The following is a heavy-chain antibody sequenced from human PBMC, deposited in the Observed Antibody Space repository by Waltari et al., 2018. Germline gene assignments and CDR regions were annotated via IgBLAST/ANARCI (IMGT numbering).Heavy chain of an antibody. CDR2: INHSGSP. CDR3: ARGHDSSGYYYRWFDP. J-gene: IGHJ5*02. CDR1: GGSFSGYY. D-gene: IGHD3-22*01. V-gene: IGHV4-34*01. Sequence: QVQLQQWGAGLLKPSETLSLTCAVYGGSFSGYYWSWIRQPPGKGLEWIGEINHSGSPNNNPSLKRRVTISVDTSKNQFSLKLSSVTAADTAVYYCARGHDSSGYYYRWFDPWGQGTLVTVSS.